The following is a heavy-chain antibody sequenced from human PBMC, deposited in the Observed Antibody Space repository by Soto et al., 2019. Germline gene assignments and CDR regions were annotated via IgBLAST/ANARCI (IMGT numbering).Heavy chain of an antibody. D-gene: IGHD3-22*01. J-gene: IGHJ4*02. V-gene: IGHV1-69*13. Sequence: GASVKVSCKASGGTFSSYAISWVRQAPGQGLEWMGGIIPIFGTANYAQKFQGRVTITADESTSTAYMELSSLRSEDTAVYYCARAGSSGYYLGNLHYWGQGTLVTVSS. CDR1: GGTFSSYA. CDR3: ARAGSSGYYLGNLHY. CDR2: IIPIFGTA.